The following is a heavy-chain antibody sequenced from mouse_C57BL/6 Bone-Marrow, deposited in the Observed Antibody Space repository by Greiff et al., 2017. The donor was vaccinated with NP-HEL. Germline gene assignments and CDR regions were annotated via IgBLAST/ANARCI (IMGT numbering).Heavy chain of an antibody. D-gene: IGHD2-4*01. CDR1: GYTFTSYW. Sequence: VQLQQPGAELVKPGASVKLSCKASGYTFTSYWMHWVKQRPGQGLEWIGMIHPNSGSTNYNEKFKSKATLTVDKSSSTAYMQLSSLTSEDSAVYYCARWGYDYDGYYFDYWGQGTTLTVSS. V-gene: IGHV1-64*01. CDR3: ARWGYDYDGYYFDY. J-gene: IGHJ2*01. CDR2: IHPNSGST.